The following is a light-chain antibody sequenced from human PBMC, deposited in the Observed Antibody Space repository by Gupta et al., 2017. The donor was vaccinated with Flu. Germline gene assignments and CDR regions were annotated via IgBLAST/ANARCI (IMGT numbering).Light chain of an antibody. Sequence: AIQMTQSPSSLSASVGDRVTITCRASQGIRNDLGWYQQKPGKAAKLLISGASTLQSGVPSRFSGSGSGTDFTLTISSLQPEDFATYYCLQDYNYPRTFGQGTKVEIK. CDR2: GAS. CDR1: QGIRND. J-gene: IGKJ1*01. CDR3: LQDYNYPRT. V-gene: IGKV1-6*01.